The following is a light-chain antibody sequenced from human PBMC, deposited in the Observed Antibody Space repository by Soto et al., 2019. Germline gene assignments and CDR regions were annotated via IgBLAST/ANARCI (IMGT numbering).Light chain of an antibody. CDR1: SGHSSYA. CDR3: QTWGTGIHVV. Sequence: QLVLTQSPSASASLGASVKLTCTLSSGHSSYAIAWHQQQPEKGPRYLMKLDSDGSHTKGDAIPDRFSVSSSGAERYLTISSLQSEDEADYYCQTWGTGIHVVFGGGTKLTVL. V-gene: IGLV4-69*01. J-gene: IGLJ2*01. CDR2: LDSDGSH.